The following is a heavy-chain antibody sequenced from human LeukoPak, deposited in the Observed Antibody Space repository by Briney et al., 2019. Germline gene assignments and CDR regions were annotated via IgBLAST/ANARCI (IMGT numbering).Heavy chain of an antibody. CDR3: ARHTGGDLTHYYYMDV. J-gene: IGHJ6*03. V-gene: IGHV4-59*01. CDR1: GGSISNYY. CDR2: IYYTGST. Sequence: PSETLSLTCTVSGGSISNYYWSWIRQPPGKGLEWIGYIYYTGSTNYNPSLKSRVTISVDTSKNQFSLKLSSVTTADTAVYYCARHTGGDLTHYYYMDVWGKGTTVTVSS. D-gene: IGHD2-8*02.